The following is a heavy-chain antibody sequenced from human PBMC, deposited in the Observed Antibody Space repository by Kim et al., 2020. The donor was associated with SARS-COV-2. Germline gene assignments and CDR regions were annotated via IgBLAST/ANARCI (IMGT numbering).Heavy chain of an antibody. V-gene: IGHV4-39*07. J-gene: IGHJ2*01. D-gene: IGHD5-12*01. CDR1: GGSISSSSYY. Sequence: SETLSLTCTVSGGSISSSSYYWGWIRQPPGKGLEWIGSIYYSGSTYYNPSLKSRVTISVDTSKNQFSLKLSSVTAADTAVYYCAREGEEMATIRGNWYFDLWGRGTLVTVSS. CDR3: AREGEEMATIRGNWYFDL. CDR2: IYYSGST.